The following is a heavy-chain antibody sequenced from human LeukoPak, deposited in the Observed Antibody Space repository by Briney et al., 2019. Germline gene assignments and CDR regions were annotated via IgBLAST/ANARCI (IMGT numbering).Heavy chain of an antibody. CDR2: IYYSGST. D-gene: IGHD5-18*01. CDR3: ARGHLGLWRNYAFDI. CDR1: GGSISGSTYY. V-gene: IGHV4-39*07. J-gene: IGHJ3*02. Sequence: SETLSLTCTVSGGSISGSTYYWGWIRQTPGKGLEWIGSIYYSGSTYYNPSLKSRVTISVDTSKNQFSLKLSSVTAADTAVYYCARGHLGLWRNYAFDIWGQGTMVTVSS.